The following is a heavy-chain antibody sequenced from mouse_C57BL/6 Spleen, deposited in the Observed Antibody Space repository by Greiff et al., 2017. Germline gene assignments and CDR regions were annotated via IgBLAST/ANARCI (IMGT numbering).Heavy chain of an antibody. V-gene: IGHV5-17*01. CDR2: ISSGSSTI. CDR3: ARGGSDDPLYYYAMDY. Sequence: EVKVVESGGGLVKPGGSLKLSCAASGFTFSDYGMHWVRQAPETGLEWVAYISSGSSTIYYADTVKGRFTISRDNAKNTLFLQMTSLRSEDTAMYYCARGGSDDPLYYYAMDYWGQGTSVTVSS. D-gene: IGHD6-5*01. CDR1: GFTFSDYG. J-gene: IGHJ4*01.